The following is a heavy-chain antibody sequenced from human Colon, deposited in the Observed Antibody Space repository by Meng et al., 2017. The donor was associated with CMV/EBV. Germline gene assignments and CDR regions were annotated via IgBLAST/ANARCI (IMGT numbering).Heavy chain of an antibody. V-gene: IGHV3-21*01. CDR1: RFTFTRHN. J-gene: IGHJ4*02. CDR3: ARAAGYDFWSGYYFDY. Sequence: GGSLRLSCAASRFTFTRHNMNWVRQAPGKGLEWVSSISSDSSYIYYADSVKGRFTISRDNAKNSLYLQMNSLRAEDTAVYYCARAAGYDFWSGYYFDYWGQGTLVTVSS. CDR2: ISSDSSYI. D-gene: IGHD3-3*01.